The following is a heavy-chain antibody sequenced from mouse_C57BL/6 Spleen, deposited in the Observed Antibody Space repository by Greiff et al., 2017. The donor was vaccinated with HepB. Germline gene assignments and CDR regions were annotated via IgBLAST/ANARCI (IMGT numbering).Heavy chain of an antibody. J-gene: IGHJ2*01. V-gene: IGHV2-2*01. CDR2: IWSGGST. Sequence: VKLMESGPGLVQPSQSLSITCTVSGFSLTSYGVHWVRQSPGKGLEWLGVIWSGGSTDYNAAFISRLSISKDNSKSQVFFKMNSLQADDTAIYYCAREGKFITTVVDYLDYWGQGTTLTVSS. CDR3: AREGKFITTVVDYLDY. CDR1: GFSLTSYG. D-gene: IGHD1-1*01.